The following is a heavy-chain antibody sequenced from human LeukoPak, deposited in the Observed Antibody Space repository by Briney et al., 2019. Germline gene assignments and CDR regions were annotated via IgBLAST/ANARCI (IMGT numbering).Heavy chain of an antibody. CDR3: ARTSRYCTNGVCYLDY. CDR1: GYTFTSYG. D-gene: IGHD2-8*01. V-gene: IGHV1-18*01. CDR2: ISAYNGNA. J-gene: IGHJ4*02. Sequence: GASVKVSCKASGYTFTSYGISWVRQAPGQGLEWMGWISAYNGNANYAQKLQGRVTMTTDTSTSTAYMELRSLRSDDTAVYYCARTSRYCTNGVCYLDYWGQGTLVTVSS.